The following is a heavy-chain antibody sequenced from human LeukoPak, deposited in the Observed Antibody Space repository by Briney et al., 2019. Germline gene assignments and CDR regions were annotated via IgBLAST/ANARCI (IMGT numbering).Heavy chain of an antibody. CDR3: ARQGVAGIARFDP. D-gene: IGHD6-19*01. V-gene: IGHV4-39*01. J-gene: IGHJ5*02. Sequence: PSETLSLTCTVSGGSISSSTYYWGWIRQPPGKGLEWIGSCYYSGSTYYNPSLKSRVTISVDTSKNQFSLKLYSVTAADTAVYYCARQGVAGIARFDPWGQGTLVTVSS. CDR1: GGSISSSTYY. CDR2: CYYSGST.